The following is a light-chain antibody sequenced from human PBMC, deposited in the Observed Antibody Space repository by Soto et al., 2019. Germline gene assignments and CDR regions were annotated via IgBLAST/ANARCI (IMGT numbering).Light chain of an antibody. J-gene: IGKJ4*01. CDR3: QQANSFPLT. Sequence: DIQMTQSPSSVSASAGDRVTITCRASQDISRWLAWYQQKPGKAPKLLIYTASNLQSGVPSRFSGSGSWTDFTLTISSLQPEDFATYYCQQANSFPLTFGGGTKVEIK. CDR2: TAS. CDR1: QDISRW. V-gene: IGKV1-12*01.